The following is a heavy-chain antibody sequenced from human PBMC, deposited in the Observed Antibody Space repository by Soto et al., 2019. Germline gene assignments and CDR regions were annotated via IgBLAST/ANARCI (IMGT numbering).Heavy chain of an antibody. D-gene: IGHD3-16*02. V-gene: IGHV4-59*11. CDR3: AGEVVMKNYFAT. J-gene: IGHJ4*02. Sequence: QVQLQQSGPELLNHSETLFLTCTVSGGSIHGHYWTWMRLFPEKGLEWIGYIHSSGSTNYNPSLTSRLTIALDPSTNIISLRLSSVAAADTSVYYCAGEVVMKNYFATWGQG. CDR1: GGSIHGHY. CDR2: IHSSGST.